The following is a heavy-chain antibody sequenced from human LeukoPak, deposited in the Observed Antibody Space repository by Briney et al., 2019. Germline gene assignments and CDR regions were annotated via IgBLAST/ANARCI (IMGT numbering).Heavy chain of an antibody. D-gene: IGHD3-22*01. Sequence: GGSLRLSCAASGFSFSDFYLSWIRQAPGKGPEWLSLISESGTTIYYADSVKGRFTISRDNAKNSLYLQMNSLRIEDTAIYYCARHSSDSSGYLDYWGQGSLVTVSS. CDR1: GFSFSDFY. CDR3: ARHSSDSSGYLDY. V-gene: IGHV3-11*01. J-gene: IGHJ4*02. CDR2: ISESGTTI.